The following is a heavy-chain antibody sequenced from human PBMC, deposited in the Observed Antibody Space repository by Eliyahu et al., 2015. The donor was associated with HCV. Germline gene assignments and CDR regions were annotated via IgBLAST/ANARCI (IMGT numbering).Heavy chain of an antibody. Sequence: QVQLQQWGAGLXKPSETLSLXCAVXGGSXSGYXWSWIRQPPGKGLEWIGEINHSGSTNYNPSLKSRVTISVDTSKNQFSLKLSSVTAADTAVYYCARGRGSGWHDNGFDPWGQGTLVTVSS. CDR1: GGSXSGYX. V-gene: IGHV4-34*01. J-gene: IGHJ5*02. CDR2: INHSGST. CDR3: ARGRGSGWHDNGFDP. D-gene: IGHD6-19*01.